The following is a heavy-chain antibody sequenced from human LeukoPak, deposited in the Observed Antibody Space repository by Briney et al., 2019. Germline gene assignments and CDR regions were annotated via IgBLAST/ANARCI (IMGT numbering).Heavy chain of an antibody. J-gene: IGHJ4*02. CDR2: ISGSSSYI. Sequence: GGSLRLSCAASGFTFSSYNMNWVRQAPGKGLEWVSSISGSSSYIYYADSVKGRFTISRDNAKNSLYLQMNGLRAEDTAVYYCARGRTHDYGVDYFDYWGQGTLVTVSS. D-gene: IGHD4-17*01. V-gene: IGHV3-21*01. CDR1: GFTFSSYN. CDR3: ARGRTHDYGVDYFDY.